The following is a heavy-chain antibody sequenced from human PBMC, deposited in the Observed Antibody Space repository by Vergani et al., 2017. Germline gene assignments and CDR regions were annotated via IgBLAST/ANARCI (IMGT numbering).Heavy chain of an antibody. Sequence: QVQLVESGGGVVQPGRSLRLSCAASGFTFNQYGMHWVRQAPGKGLEWVAVTCYDVNNKQYADSVKGRFTISRDNSKSTLYLQMNSLRTEDTAVYYCATKSCGTPGCQIGYFREWGQGTLVTVSS. CDR3: ATKSCGTPGCQIGYFRE. CDR1: GFTFNQYG. V-gene: IGHV3-33*01. D-gene: IGHD1-1*01. J-gene: IGHJ1*01. CDR2: TCYDVNNK.